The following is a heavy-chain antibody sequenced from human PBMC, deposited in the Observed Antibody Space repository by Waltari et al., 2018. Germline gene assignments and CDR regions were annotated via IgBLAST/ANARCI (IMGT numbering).Heavy chain of an antibody. D-gene: IGHD2-2*01. J-gene: IGHJ4*02. V-gene: IGHV3-30*18. CDR2: ISYNGNDK. Sequence: QVQLVESGGGVVQPGRSLRLACAACGFTFSSYDLPWVRQAQGKGLEWVAVISYNGNDKYYADSVKGRFTISRDNSKKTLYLQMNSLRAEDTAVYYCAKDWYCSSTSCYSLDYWGQGTLVTVSS. CDR3: AKDWYCSSTSCYSLDY. CDR1: GFTFSSYD.